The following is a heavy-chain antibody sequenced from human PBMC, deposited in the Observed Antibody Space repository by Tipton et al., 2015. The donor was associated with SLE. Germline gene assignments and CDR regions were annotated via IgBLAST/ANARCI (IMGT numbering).Heavy chain of an antibody. CDR1: GYAFTGYY. CDR3: TRGLRFTMVQGVEY. Sequence: QSGPEVKKPGASMKVSCKASGYAFTGYYMHWVRQAPGQGLEYMGRMNPNSGGANYAQKFQGRVTMTRDTSISTAYMELSSLTSEDTAVYYCTRGLRFTMVQGVEYWGQGTLVTVSS. D-gene: IGHD3-10*01. J-gene: IGHJ4*02. V-gene: IGHV1-2*06. CDR2: MNPNSGGA.